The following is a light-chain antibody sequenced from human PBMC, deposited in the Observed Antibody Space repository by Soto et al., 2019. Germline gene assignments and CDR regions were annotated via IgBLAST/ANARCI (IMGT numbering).Light chain of an antibody. V-gene: IGKV1D-13*01. Sequence: AIQLTQSPSSLSASVVDRVTITCRASQGISSAVAWYQQKPGKPPKLLMYDASSLESGVPPRFSGSGSGTDFTLSISSLQPEDFATYYCQQFNNYPLTFGQGTRLEI. CDR2: DAS. CDR3: QQFNNYPLT. J-gene: IGKJ5*01. CDR1: QGISSA.